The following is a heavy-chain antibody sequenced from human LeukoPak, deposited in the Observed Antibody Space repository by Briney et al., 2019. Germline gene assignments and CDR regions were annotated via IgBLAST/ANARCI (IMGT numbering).Heavy chain of an antibody. D-gene: IGHD5-12*01. CDR1: GYTLTELS. J-gene: IGHJ4*02. CDR3: ATYYSGYESFDY. V-gene: IGHV1-24*01. Sequence: GASVKVSCKVSGYTLTELSMHWVRQAPGKGLEWMGGFDPEDGETIYAQKFQGRVTMTEDTSTDTAYMELSGLRSEDTAVYYCATYYSGYESFDYWGQGTLVTVSS. CDR2: FDPEDGET.